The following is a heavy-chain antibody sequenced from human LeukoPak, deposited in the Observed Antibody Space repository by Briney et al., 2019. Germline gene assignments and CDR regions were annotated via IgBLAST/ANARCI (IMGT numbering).Heavy chain of an antibody. D-gene: IGHD6-13*01. J-gene: IGHJ4*02. Sequence: GGSLRLSCAASGFTFSSYGMRWVRQAPGKGLEWVAFIRYDGSNKYYADSVKGRFTISRDNSKNTLYLQMTSLRAEETALYYCAKVLTAAAGPGLFDDWGQGTLVTVSS. CDR1: GFTFSSYG. V-gene: IGHV3-30*02. CDR3: AKVLTAAAGPGLFDD. CDR2: IRYDGSNK.